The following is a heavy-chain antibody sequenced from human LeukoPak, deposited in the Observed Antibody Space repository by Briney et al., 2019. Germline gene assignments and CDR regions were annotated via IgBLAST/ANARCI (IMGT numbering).Heavy chain of an antibody. CDR1: GFTFSSYG. CDR2: K. Sequence: GGSLRLSCAASGFTFSSYGMHWVRQAPGKGLEWVAVKYYADSVKGRFTISRDNSKNTLYLQMNSLRAEDTAVYYCAKDYNSEWLSEIDYWGQGTLVTVSS. V-gene: IGHV3-30*18. CDR3: AKDYNSEWLSEIDY. J-gene: IGHJ4*02. D-gene: IGHD3-3*01.